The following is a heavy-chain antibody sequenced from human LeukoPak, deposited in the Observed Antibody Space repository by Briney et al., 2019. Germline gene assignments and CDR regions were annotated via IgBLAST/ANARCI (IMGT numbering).Heavy chain of an antibody. Sequence: ASVKVSCKASGYTFTGYYMHWVRQAPGQGLEWMGWINPNSGGTSYAQKFQGRVTMTRDTSISTAYMELSRLRSDDTAVYYCARFLGSSDAFDIWGQGTMVAVSS. CDR1: GYTFTGYY. D-gene: IGHD2/OR15-2a*01. CDR3: ARFLGSSDAFDI. CDR2: INPNSGGT. J-gene: IGHJ3*02. V-gene: IGHV1-2*02.